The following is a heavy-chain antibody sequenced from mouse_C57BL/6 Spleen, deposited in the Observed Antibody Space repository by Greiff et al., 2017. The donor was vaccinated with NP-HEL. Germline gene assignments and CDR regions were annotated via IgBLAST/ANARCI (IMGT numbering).Heavy chain of an antibody. CDR2: INPNNGGT. Sequence: EVQLQQSGPELVKPGASVKMSCKASGYTFTDYNMHWVKQSHGKSLEWIGYINPNNGGTSYNQKFKGKATLTVNKSSSTAYMELRSLTSDDSAVYSCARRYYGSSYGFAYWGQGTLVTVSA. D-gene: IGHD1-1*01. CDR1: GYTFTDYN. J-gene: IGHJ3*01. V-gene: IGHV1-22*01. CDR3: ARRYYGSSYGFAY.